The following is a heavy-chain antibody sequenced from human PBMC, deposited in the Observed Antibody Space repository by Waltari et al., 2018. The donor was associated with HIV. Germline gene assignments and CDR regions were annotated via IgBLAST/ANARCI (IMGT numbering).Heavy chain of an antibody. J-gene: IGHJ4*02. CDR2: IKSKSDGGTI. CDR3: LTHYYDRGF. V-gene: IGHV3-15*06. D-gene: IGHD3-22*01. CDR1: GFPFTNAW. Sequence: EVYLVESGGGLVEPGESLRLSCASSGFPFTNAWMNWVRRAPGKGLEWIGPIKSKSDGGTIHYATPVKGRFTISRDDSQSMFYLQMTSLTAEDTAVYYCLTHYYDRGFWGQGTLVTVSS.